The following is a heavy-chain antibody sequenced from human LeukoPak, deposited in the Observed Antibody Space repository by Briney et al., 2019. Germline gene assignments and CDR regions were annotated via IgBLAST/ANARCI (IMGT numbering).Heavy chain of an antibody. CDR3: AREIGSSWYGIPFDI. D-gene: IGHD6-13*01. Sequence: PSGTLSLTCTVSGGSISSSSYYWGWIRQPPGKGLEWIGSIYYSGSTYYNPSLKSRVTISVDTSKNQFSLKLSSVTAADTAVYYCAREIGSSWYGIPFDIWGQGTMVTVSS. J-gene: IGHJ3*02. V-gene: IGHV4-39*07. CDR1: GGSISSSSYY. CDR2: IYYSGST.